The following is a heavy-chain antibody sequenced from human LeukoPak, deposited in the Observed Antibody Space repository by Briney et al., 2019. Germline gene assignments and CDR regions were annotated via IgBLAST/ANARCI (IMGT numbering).Heavy chain of an antibody. CDR2: IYYSGST. Sequence: SETLSLTCTVSGGSISSYYWSWIRQPPGKGLEWIGYIYYSGSTNYNPSLKSRVTISVDTSKNQFSLKLSSVTAADTAVYYCARGPYSSPYYYYGMDVWGQGTTVTVSS. D-gene: IGHD6-13*01. CDR1: GGSISSYY. V-gene: IGHV4-59*01. J-gene: IGHJ6*02. CDR3: ARGPYSSPYYYYGMDV.